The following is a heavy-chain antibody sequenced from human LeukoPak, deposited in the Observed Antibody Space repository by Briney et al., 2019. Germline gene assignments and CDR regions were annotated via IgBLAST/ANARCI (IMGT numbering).Heavy chain of an antibody. CDR1: GGSISSRSYC. D-gene: IGHD6-19*01. J-gene: IGHJ4*02. Sequence: SETLSLTCTVSGGSISSRSYCWSWIRQPAGKGLEWIGRIYTSGSTNYNPSLKSRVTMSVDTSKNQFSLKLSSVTAADTAVYYCARSGQWLAPYYFDYWGQGTLVTVSS. V-gene: IGHV4-61*02. CDR3: ARSGQWLAPYYFDY. CDR2: IYTSGST.